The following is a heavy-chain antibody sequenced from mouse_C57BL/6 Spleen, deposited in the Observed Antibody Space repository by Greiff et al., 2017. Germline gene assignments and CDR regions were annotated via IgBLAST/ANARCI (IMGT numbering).Heavy chain of an antibody. D-gene: IGHD1-1*01. CDR1: GYAFSSSW. CDR3: ARYYYGSSYHYFDY. V-gene: IGHV1-82*01. J-gene: IGHJ2*01. Sequence: QVQLQQSGPELVKPGASVKISCKASGYAFSSSWMNWVKQRPGKGLEWIGRIYPGDGDTNYNGKFKGKATRTADKSSSTAYMQLSSLTSEDSAVYFCARYYYGSSYHYFDYWGQGTTLTVSS. CDR2: IYPGDGDT.